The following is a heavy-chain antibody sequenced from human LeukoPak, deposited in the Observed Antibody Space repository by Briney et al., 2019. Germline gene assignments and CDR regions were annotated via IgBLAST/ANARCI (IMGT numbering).Heavy chain of an antibody. V-gene: IGHV3-21*01. CDR3: ARDYKGPDY. D-gene: IGHD5-24*01. CDR1: GFTFSNYA. Sequence: PGGSLRLSCAASGFTFSNYAMSWVRQAPGKGLEWVSLISGSGVNIYYADSVKGRFTISRDNAKNSLYLQMNSLRAEDTAVYYCARDYKGPDYWGQGTLVTVSS. CDR2: ISGSGVNI. J-gene: IGHJ4*02.